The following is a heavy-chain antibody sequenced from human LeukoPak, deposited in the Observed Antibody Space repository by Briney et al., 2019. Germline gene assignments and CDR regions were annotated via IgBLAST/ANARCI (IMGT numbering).Heavy chain of an antibody. CDR2: IYYSGST. J-gene: IGHJ4*02. CDR1: GGSISSYY. CDR3: ARVLMITFGGVIATYYFDY. D-gene: IGHD3-16*02. V-gene: IGHV4-59*01. Sequence: SETLSLTCTVSGGSISSYYWSWIRQPPGKGLEWIWYIYYSGSTNYNPSLKSRVTISVDTSKNQFSLKLSSVTAADTAVYYCARVLMITFGGVIATYYFDYWGQGTLVTVSS.